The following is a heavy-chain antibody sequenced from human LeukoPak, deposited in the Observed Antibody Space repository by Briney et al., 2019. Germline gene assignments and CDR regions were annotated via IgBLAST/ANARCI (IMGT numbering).Heavy chain of an antibody. CDR2: IYHSGST. CDR3: ARGGSDRVHDY. J-gene: IGHJ4*02. Sequence: SETLSLTCAASGGSISSGGYSWSWIRQPPGKGLEWIGYIYHSGSTYYNPSLKSRVTISVDRSKNQFSLKLSSVTAADTAVYYCARGGSDRVHDYWGQGTLVTVSS. CDR1: GGSISSGGYS. V-gene: IGHV4-30-2*01. D-gene: IGHD6-19*01.